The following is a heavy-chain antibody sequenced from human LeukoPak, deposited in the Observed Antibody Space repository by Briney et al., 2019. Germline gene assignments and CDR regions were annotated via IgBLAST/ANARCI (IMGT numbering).Heavy chain of an antibody. Sequence: PSETLSLTCAVYGGSFSGYYWSWIRQSPGKGLEWIGEIDHSGSTTYNPSLKSRATISVDTSKNQFSLKLSSVTAADTAVYYCATTHYYDSGAYSSNRWGQGTLVTVSS. D-gene: IGHD3-10*01. J-gene: IGHJ4*02. V-gene: IGHV4-34*01. CDR3: ATTHYYDSGAYSSNR. CDR1: GGSFSGYY. CDR2: IDHSGST.